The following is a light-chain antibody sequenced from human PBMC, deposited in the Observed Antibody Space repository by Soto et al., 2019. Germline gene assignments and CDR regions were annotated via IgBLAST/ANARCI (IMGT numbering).Light chain of an antibody. Sequence: QSLLTQPPSVSEAPRQRVTISCSGSSSNIGNNGVNWYQQLPGKAPKLLIYYDDLKPSGVSDRFSGSKSGTSASLAISGLQSEDEADYYCATWDDSLNAYVFGIGTKVTVL. CDR1: SSNIGNNG. CDR3: ATWDDSLNAYV. J-gene: IGLJ1*01. CDR2: YDD. V-gene: IGLV1-36*01.